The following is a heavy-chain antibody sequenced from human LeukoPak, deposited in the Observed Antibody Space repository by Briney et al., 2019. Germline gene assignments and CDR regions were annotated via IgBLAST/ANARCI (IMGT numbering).Heavy chain of an antibody. Sequence: PSETLSLTRTVSGDSMNSHYWSWIRQPPGKGLEWIGYISYIGSTNYNPSLKSRVTISVDTSKNQFSLRLSSVTAADTAVYYCARDPTTVTEGLDIWGQGTMVTVSS. CDR3: ARDPTTVTEGLDI. V-gene: IGHV4-59*11. CDR2: ISYIGST. D-gene: IGHD4-17*01. CDR1: GDSMNSHY. J-gene: IGHJ3*02.